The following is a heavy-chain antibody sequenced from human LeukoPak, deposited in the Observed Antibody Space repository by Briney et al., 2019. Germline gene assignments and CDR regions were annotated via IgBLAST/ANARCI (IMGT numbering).Heavy chain of an antibody. V-gene: IGHV1-2*02. Sequence: ASVKVSCRASGYTFTGYDVHWVRQAPGQGLEWMGWINPNSGGTNYAQKFQGRVTMTRDTSISTAYMELTRLRSDDTAVFYCARVGEGGYSYGPFDYWGQGTLVTVSS. J-gene: IGHJ4*02. CDR1: GYTFTGYD. CDR2: INPNSGGT. CDR3: ARVGEGGYSYGPFDY. D-gene: IGHD5-18*01.